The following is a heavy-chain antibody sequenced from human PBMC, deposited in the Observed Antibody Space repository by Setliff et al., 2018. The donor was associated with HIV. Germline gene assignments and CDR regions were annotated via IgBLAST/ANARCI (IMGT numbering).Heavy chain of an antibody. V-gene: IGHV3-23*01. Sequence: PGGSLRLSCAASGFTFYSYAMSWVRQAPGKGLEWVATMSGSTGDTYYADSVKGRFTISRDNSKNTLFLQMNSLGAEDTAIYYCANRLRGYNKWYYFDYWGQGTLVTVSS. CDR2: MSGSTGDT. J-gene: IGHJ4*02. CDR1: GFTFYSYA. D-gene: IGHD1-1*01. CDR3: ANRLRGYNKWYYFDY.